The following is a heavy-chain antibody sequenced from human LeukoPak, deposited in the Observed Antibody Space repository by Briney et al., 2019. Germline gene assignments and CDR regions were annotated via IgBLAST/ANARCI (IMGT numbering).Heavy chain of an antibody. V-gene: IGHV3-9*01. CDR1: GFTFDDYA. J-gene: IGHJ4*02. Sequence: GGSLRLSCAASGFTFDDYAMHWVRHAPGKGLEWVSGISWNSGSIGYADSVKGRFTISRDNAKNSLYLQMNSLRAEDTALYYCAKDHDEAAAGPRSPYWGQGTLVTVSS. D-gene: IGHD6-13*01. CDR2: ISWNSGSI. CDR3: AKDHDEAAAGPRSPY.